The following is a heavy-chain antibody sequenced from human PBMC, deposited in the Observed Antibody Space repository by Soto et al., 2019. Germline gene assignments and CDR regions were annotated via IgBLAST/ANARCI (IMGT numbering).Heavy chain of an antibody. D-gene: IGHD6-13*01. CDR2: IYYSGST. V-gene: IGHV4-59*01. CDR3: ARDSLYSVGSSSLPGSRAFDI. CDR1: GGSISSYY. Sequence: QVQLQESGPGLVKPSETLSLTCTVSGGSISSYYWSWIRQPPGKGLEWIGYIYYSGSTNYNPSLKGRVTISVDTSKNPLSRKLSSVTAADTAVYYCARDSLYSVGSSSLPGSRAFDIWGQGTMVTVSS. J-gene: IGHJ3*02.